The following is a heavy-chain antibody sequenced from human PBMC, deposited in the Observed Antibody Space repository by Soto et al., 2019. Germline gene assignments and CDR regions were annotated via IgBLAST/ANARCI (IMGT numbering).Heavy chain of an antibody. CDR2: ISAYNGNT. CDR3: ARAAAGDYYYYYGMDV. D-gene: IGHD3-10*01. CDR1: GYTFTSYG. J-gene: IGHJ6*02. Sequence: QVQLVQSGAEVKKPGASVKVSCKASGYTFTSYGISWVRQAPGQGLEWMGWISAYNGNTNYAQKLQGRVTMTTDTSTSTGYMELRSLRSDDTAVYYCARAAAGDYYYYYGMDVWGQGTTVTVSS. V-gene: IGHV1-18*01.